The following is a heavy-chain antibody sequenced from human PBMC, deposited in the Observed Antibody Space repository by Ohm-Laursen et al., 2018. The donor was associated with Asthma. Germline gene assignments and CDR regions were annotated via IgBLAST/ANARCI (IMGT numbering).Heavy chain of an antibody. D-gene: IGHD4-23*01. V-gene: IGHV3-53*01. CDR2: IYSGGST. CDR3: ARAQTGDYGGQLGDYYGMDV. CDR1: GFTVSSNY. J-gene: IGHJ6*02. Sequence: SLRLSCAASGFTVSSNYMSWVRQAPGKGLEWVSVIYSGGSTYYADSVKGRFTISRDNSKNTLHLQMNSLRAEDTAVYYCARAQTGDYGGQLGDYYGMDVWGQGTTVTVSS.